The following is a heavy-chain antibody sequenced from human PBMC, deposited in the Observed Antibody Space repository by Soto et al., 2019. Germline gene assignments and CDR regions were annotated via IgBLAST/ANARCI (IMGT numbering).Heavy chain of an antibody. CDR3: ARDPKGELVFDY. CDR2: ISSSSSYI. Sequence: EVQLVESGGGLVKPGGSLRLSCAASGFTFSSYSMNWVRQAPGKGLEGVSSISSSSSYIYYADSVKGRFTISRDNAKTSLYLQMNSLRAEDTAVYYCARDPKGELVFDYWGQGTLVTVSS. J-gene: IGHJ4*02. D-gene: IGHD1-26*01. V-gene: IGHV3-21*01. CDR1: GFTFSSYS.